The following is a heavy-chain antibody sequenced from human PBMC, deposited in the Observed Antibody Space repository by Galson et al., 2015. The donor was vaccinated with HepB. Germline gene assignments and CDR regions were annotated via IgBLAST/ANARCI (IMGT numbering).Heavy chain of an antibody. CDR2: IVVGSGNT. D-gene: IGHD6-6*01. J-gene: IGHJ6*02. CDR1: GFTFTSSA. Sequence: SVKVSCKASGFTFTSSAVQWVRQARGQRLEWIGWIVVGSGNTNYAQKFQERVTITRDMSTSTAYMELSSLRSEDTAVYYCAAEHDHFYSSSLHYYYGMDVWGQGTTVTVSS. V-gene: IGHV1-58*01. CDR3: AAEHDHFYSSSLHYYYGMDV.